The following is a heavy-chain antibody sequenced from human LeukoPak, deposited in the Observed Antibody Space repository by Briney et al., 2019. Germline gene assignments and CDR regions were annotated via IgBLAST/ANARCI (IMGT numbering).Heavy chain of an antibody. Sequence: GGSLRLSCAASGFTFSSYGMHWVRQAPGKGLEWVAVISYDGNNRYSADSVKGRFTISRDNSKNTLYLQMNSLRAEDTAVYYCAKGQDIAAADYYFDYWGQGTLVTVSS. D-gene: IGHD6-13*01. V-gene: IGHV3-30*18. J-gene: IGHJ4*02. CDR3: AKGQDIAAADYYFDY. CDR1: GFTFSSYG. CDR2: ISYDGNNR.